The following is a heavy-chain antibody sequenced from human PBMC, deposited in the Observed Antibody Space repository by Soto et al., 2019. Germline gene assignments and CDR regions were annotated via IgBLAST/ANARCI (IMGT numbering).Heavy chain of an antibody. Sequence: SETLSLTCAVYGGSFSGYCWSWIRQPPGKGLEWIGEINHSGSTNYNPSLKSRVTISVDTSKNQFSLKLSSVTAADTAVYYCARNKWLRLVNYYYGMEVWVQGNTVXV. CDR3: ARNKWLRLVNYYYGMEV. V-gene: IGHV4-34*01. D-gene: IGHD5-12*01. CDR2: INHSGST. J-gene: IGHJ6*01. CDR1: GGSFSGYC.